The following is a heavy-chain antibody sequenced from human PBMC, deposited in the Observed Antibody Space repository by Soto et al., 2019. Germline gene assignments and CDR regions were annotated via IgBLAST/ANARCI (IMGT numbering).Heavy chain of an antibody. D-gene: IGHD6-13*01. Sequence: QVQLQESGPGLVKPSQTLSLTCTVSGGSISSGGYYWSWIRQHPGKGLEWIGYIYYSRSTYYNPSLTSRVTISVDTSQNQFSLKLSSVTAADTAVYYCAAGGKAAALFFWGQGTLVTVSS. CDR3: AAGGKAAALFF. CDR1: GGSISSGGYY. CDR2: IYYSRST. V-gene: IGHV4-31*03. J-gene: IGHJ4*02.